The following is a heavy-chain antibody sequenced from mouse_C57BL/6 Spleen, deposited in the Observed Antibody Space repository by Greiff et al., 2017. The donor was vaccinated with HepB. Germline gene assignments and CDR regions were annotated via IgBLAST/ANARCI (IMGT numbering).Heavy chain of an antibody. J-gene: IGHJ1*03. CDR1: GYTFTDYE. CDR3: TRTSTIVTAYDV. CDR2: IDPETGGT. D-gene: IGHD2-5*01. Sequence: QVQLQQSGAELVRPGASVTLSCKASGYTFTDYEMHWVKQTPVHGLEWIGAIDPETGGTAYNQKFKGKAILTADKSSSTAYMELRSLTSEDSAVYYCTRTSTIVTAYDVGGTGTTVTVAS. V-gene: IGHV1-15*01.